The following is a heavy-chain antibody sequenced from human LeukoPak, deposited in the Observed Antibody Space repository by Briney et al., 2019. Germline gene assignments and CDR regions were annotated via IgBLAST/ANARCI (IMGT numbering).Heavy chain of an antibody. V-gene: IGHV3-49*04. Sequence: GRSLRLSCITSGFTFGDYSISWVRQAPGRGPEWVGFIRSKAYGGATAYAASVKGRFTISRDDSKSIAYLQMNNLQTDDTAKYHCIRDYYDTVGLRAFDVWGHGTTVIVSS. D-gene: IGHD3-16*01. CDR3: IRDYYDTVGLRAFDV. CDR1: GFTFGDYS. CDR2: IRSKAYGGAT. J-gene: IGHJ3*01.